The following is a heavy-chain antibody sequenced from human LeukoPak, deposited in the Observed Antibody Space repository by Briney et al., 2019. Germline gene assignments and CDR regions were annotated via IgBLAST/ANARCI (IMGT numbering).Heavy chain of an antibody. Sequence: GASVKVSCKASGGTFSSYDISWVRQAPGQGLEWMGGIIPIFGTANYAQKFQGRVTITTDESTSTAYMELSSLRSEDTAVYYCARGPKTDYGGNSWYYYYYMDVWGKGTTVTVSS. V-gene: IGHV1-69*05. J-gene: IGHJ6*03. D-gene: IGHD4-23*01. CDR1: GGTFSSYD. CDR2: IIPIFGTA. CDR3: ARGPKTDYGGNSWYYYYYMDV.